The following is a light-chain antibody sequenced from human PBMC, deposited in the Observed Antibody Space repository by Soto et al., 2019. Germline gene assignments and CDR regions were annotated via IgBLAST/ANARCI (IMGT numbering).Light chain of an antibody. CDR3: QQYGSSGT. V-gene: IGKV3-20*01. CDR2: GAS. Sequence: EIVMTQSPATLSVSPGERATLFCRASQTVSSNLAWYQQKPGQAPSLLIYGASTRATGIPDRFSGSGSGTDFTLTISRLEPEDFAVYYCQQYGSSGTFGQGTKVEIK. CDR1: QTVSSN. J-gene: IGKJ1*01.